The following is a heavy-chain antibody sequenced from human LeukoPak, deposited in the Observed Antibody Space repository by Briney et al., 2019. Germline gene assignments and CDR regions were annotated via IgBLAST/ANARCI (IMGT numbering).Heavy chain of an antibody. D-gene: IGHD2-21*02. V-gene: IGHV4-30-2*01. CDR2: IYHSGST. CDR1: GGSISSGGYS. Sequence: SQTLSLTCAVSGGSISSGGYSWSWIRQPPGKGLEWIGYIYHSGSTYYNPSLKSRVTISVDRSKNQFSLKLSSVTAADTAVYYCARGAYGGGDCYTCWYFDLWGRGTLVTVSS. J-gene: IGHJ2*01. CDR3: ARGAYGGGDCYTCWYFDL.